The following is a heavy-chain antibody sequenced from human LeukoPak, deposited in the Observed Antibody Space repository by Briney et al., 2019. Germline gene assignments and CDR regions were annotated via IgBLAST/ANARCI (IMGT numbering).Heavy chain of an antibody. D-gene: IGHD2-21*01. J-gene: IGHJ4*02. CDR3: ARGPVVVIPFYYFDY. CDR1: GFTFSSYA. Sequence: GRSLRLSCAASGFTFSSYAMHWVRQAPGKGLEWVAVISYDGSNKYYADSVKGRFTISRDNSKNTLYLQMNSLRAEDTAVYYCARGPVVVIPFYYFDYWGQGTLVTVSS. V-gene: IGHV3-30*04. CDR2: ISYDGSNK.